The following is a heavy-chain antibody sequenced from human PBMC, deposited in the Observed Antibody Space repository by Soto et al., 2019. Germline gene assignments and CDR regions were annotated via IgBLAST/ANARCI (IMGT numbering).Heavy chain of an antibody. CDR2: SYYSGST. CDR3: ARVLGVGRDWFDP. Sequence: QVQLQESGPGLLKPSETLSLTCTVSGGSISSYYWSWIRQPPGKGLEWIGYSYYSGSTNYHPSLKSRVTISVDTSKNQFSLKLSSVTAADTAVYYCARVLGVGRDWFDPWGQGTLVTVSS. J-gene: IGHJ5*02. CDR1: GGSISSYY. D-gene: IGHD3-16*01. V-gene: IGHV4-59*01.